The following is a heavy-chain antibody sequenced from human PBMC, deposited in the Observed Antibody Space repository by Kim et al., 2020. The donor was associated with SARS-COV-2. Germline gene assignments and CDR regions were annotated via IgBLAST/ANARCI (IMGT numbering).Heavy chain of an antibody. CDR1: GGSFSGYY. Sequence: SETLSLTCAVYGGSFSGYYWSWIRQPPGKGLEWIGEINHSGSTNYNPSLKSRVTISVDTSKNQFSLKLSSVTAADTAVYYCASPPRGLQWDWGQGTLVTVSS. D-gene: IGHD4-4*01. J-gene: IGHJ4*02. CDR2: INHSGST. V-gene: IGHV4-34*01. CDR3: ASPPRGLQWD.